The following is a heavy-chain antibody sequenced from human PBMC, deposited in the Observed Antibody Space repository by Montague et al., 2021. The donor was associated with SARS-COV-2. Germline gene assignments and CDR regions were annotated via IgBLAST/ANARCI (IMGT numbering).Heavy chain of an antibody. CDR3: AREVRYYYDSSGPGAFDI. D-gene: IGHD3-22*01. J-gene: IGHJ3*02. V-gene: IGHV4-59*01. Sequence: SQTLSLTCTVSGGSISSYYWSWIRQPPGKGLEWIGYIYYSGSTNYNPSLKGRVTISVDTSKNQFSLKLSSVTAADTAVYYCAREVRYYYDSSGPGAFDIWGQGTMVTASS. CDR1: GGSISSYY. CDR2: IYYSGST.